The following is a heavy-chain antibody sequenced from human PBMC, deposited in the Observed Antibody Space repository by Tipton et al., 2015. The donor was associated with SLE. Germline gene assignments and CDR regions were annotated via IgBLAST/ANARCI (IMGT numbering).Heavy chain of an antibody. CDR3: ARNTPTASYYYGMDV. Sequence: SLRLSCAASGFTFSSYGMHWVRQAPGKGLEWVSSISSSSSHIFYADSVKGRFTISRDNAKNSLYLQMDSLRAEDTAVYYCARNTPTASYYYGMDVWGQGTTVTVSS. CDR2: ISSSSSHI. D-gene: IGHD5-18*01. CDR1: GFTFSSYG. J-gene: IGHJ6*02. V-gene: IGHV3-21*01.